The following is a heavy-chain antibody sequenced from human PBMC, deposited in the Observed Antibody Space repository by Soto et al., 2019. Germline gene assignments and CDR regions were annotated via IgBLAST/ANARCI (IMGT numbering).Heavy chain of an antibody. CDR1: GADLSKFI. CDR2: IIPNFGTA. V-gene: IGHV1-69*13. D-gene: IGHD1-26*01. J-gene: IGHJ6*02. CDR3: AKGRYSCPMGYYYGMDV. Sequence: SVKVSCKAPGADLSKFIETWARQDPGLGLEWVGGIIPNFGTANYAQKFQGRVPITADESTSTSYREVNNLGSEDTSVYDCAKGRYSCPMGYYYGMDVWGQGTTVTVSS.